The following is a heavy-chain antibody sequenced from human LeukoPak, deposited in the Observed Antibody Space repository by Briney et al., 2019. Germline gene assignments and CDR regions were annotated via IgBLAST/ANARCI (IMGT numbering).Heavy chain of an antibody. Sequence: GGSLRLSCAASGNYWMHWVRQAPGKGLVWVSHINSDGSWTSYADSVKGRFTISKDNAKNTVYLQMNNLRAEDTAVYYCAREAAVAGLDYWGQGTLVTVSS. CDR1: GNYW. D-gene: IGHD6-19*01. CDR3: AREAAVAGLDY. J-gene: IGHJ4*02. CDR2: INSDGSWT. V-gene: IGHV3-74*01.